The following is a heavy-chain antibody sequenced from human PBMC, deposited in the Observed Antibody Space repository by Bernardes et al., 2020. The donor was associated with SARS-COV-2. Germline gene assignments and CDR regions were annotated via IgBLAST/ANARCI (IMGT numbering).Heavy chain of an antibody. CDR3: ARDGDPYYYDSSGYYYPL. Sequence: SVKVSCKASGGTFSSYTISWVRQAPGQGLEWMGRIIPILGIANYAQKFQGRVTITADKSTSTAYMELSSLRSEDTAVYYCARDGDPYYYDSSGYYYPLWGQGTLVTVSS. J-gene: IGHJ4*02. D-gene: IGHD3-22*01. CDR1: GGTFSSYT. CDR2: IIPILGIA. V-gene: IGHV1-69*04.